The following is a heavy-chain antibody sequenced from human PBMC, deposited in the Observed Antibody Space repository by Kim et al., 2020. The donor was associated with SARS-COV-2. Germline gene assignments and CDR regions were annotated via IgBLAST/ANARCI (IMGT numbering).Heavy chain of an antibody. CDR1: GDSVSNNSVA. CDR2: TYYRSKWYN. J-gene: IGHJ5*02. D-gene: IGHD3-3*01. V-gene: IGHV6-1*01. CDR3: ARDQDFWSGHNWFDP. Sequence: SQTLSLTCAISGDSVSNNSVAWNWIRQSPSRGLEWLGRTYYRSKWYNDYADPLKSGITINHNTSKNQFSLQLNSVTPEDTAVYYCARDQDFWSGHNWFDPWGQGTLVTVSS.